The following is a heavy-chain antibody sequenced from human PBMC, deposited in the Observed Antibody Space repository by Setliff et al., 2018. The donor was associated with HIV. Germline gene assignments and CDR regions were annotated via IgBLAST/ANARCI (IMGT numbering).Heavy chain of an antibody. Sequence: ASGFTFSTYWMSWVRQPPGKGLEWVANIKQDGNEEDYLDSVKGRFTISRDNAKNSLYLHMNSLRAEDSAVYYCARSHDYGDDRRLDYWGQGTLVTVSS. V-gene: IGHV3-7*05. D-gene: IGHD4-17*01. CDR2: IKQDGNEE. J-gene: IGHJ4*02. CDR1: GFTFSTYW. CDR3: ARSHDYGDDRRLDY.